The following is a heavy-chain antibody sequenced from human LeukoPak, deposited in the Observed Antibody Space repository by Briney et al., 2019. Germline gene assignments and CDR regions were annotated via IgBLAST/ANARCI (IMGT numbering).Heavy chain of an antibody. D-gene: IGHD4-17*01. Sequence: KGSCKTSGRNFGVYAISWVREAPGQMLKWMGRIIPILGIANYAQKFQGRVTITADKSTSTAYMELSSLRSEDTVVYYCARDPPTTVTQGDAFDIWGQGTMVTVSS. CDR1: GRNFGVYA. CDR3: ARDPPTTVTQGDAFDI. V-gene: IGHV1-69*04. CDR2: IIPILGIA. J-gene: IGHJ3*02.